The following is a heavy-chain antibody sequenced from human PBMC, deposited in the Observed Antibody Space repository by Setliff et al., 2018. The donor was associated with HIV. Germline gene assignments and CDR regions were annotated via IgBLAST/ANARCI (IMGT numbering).Heavy chain of an antibody. CDR3: ARRPRIVGVRKNAFDI. J-gene: IGHJ3*02. CDR2: INHSGST. D-gene: IGHD1-26*01. Sequence: PSETLFLTCAVYGGSFSGYYWSWIRQPPGKGLEWIGEINHSGSTNYNPSLKSRVTISVDTSKNQFSLKLSSVTAADTAVYYCARRPRIVGVRKNAFDIWGQGTMVTVSS. CDR1: GGSFSGYY. V-gene: IGHV4-34*01.